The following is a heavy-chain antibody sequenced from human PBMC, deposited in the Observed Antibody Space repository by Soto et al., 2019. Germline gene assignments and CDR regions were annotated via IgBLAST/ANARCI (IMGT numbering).Heavy chain of an antibody. CDR3: AKVGRYFDWLTKKNYYFDY. J-gene: IGHJ4*02. CDR2: ISGSGGST. D-gene: IGHD3-9*01. V-gene: IGHV3-23*01. CDR1: GFTFSSYA. Sequence: GGSLRLSCAASGFTFSSYAMSWVRQAPGKGLEWVSAISGSGGSTYYADSVKGRFTISRDNSKNTLYLQMNSLRAEDTAVYYCAKVGRYFDWLTKKNYYFDYWGQGTLVTVSS.